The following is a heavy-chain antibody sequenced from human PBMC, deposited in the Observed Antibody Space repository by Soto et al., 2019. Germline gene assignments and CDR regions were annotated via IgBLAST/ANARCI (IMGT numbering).Heavy chain of an antibody. J-gene: IGHJ2*01. D-gene: IGHD6-25*01. CDR1: GFTFSTYG. CDR3: ARDAAPGYFDL. Sequence: GGSLRLSCAASGFTFSTYGMSWVRQAPGKGLMWVSRITNDGSATDYADSVRGRFTISRDNAENMLYLQLNNLRADDTAVYYCARDAAPGYFDLWGRGTLVTVSS. CDR2: ITNDGSAT. V-gene: IGHV3-74*01.